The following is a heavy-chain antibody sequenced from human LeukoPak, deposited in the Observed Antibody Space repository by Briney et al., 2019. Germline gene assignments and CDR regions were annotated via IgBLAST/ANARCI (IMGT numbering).Heavy chain of an antibody. V-gene: IGHV1-8*01. CDR3: ARNRWLRLRSYWFDP. Sequence: ASVKVSCKASGYTFTSYDINWVRQATGQGLEWMGWMNPNSGNTGYAQKFQGRVTMTRNTSISTAYMELSSLRFEDTAVYYCARNRWLRLRSYWFDPWGQGTLVTVSS. CDR2: MNPNSGNT. J-gene: IGHJ5*02. CDR1: GYTFTSYD. D-gene: IGHD5-12*01.